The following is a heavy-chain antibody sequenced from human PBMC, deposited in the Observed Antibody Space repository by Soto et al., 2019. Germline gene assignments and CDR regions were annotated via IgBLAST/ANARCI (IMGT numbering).Heavy chain of an antibody. Sequence: QVQLVESGGGVVQPGRSLRLSCAASGFTFSSYGMHWVRQAPGKGLEWVAVIWYDGSNKYYADSVKGRFTISRDNSKNTLYLQMNSLRAEDTAVYYCAREGGYSSSWYTSFDPWGQGTLVTVSS. J-gene: IGHJ5*02. D-gene: IGHD6-13*01. CDR3: AREGGYSSSWYTSFDP. CDR2: IWYDGSNK. V-gene: IGHV3-33*01. CDR1: GFTFSSYG.